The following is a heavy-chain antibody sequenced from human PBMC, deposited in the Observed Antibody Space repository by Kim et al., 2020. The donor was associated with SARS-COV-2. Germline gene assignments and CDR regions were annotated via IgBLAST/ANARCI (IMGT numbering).Heavy chain of an antibody. D-gene: IGHD2-21*01. Sequence: SETLSLTCSVSGGSISSGDNYWTWIRQHPGKGLEWSGFGYNSGSTYYNPSLKSRLTISVDTSKNQFSLKLSTVTDADTAVYYCARDRSIAMVWG. J-gene: IGHJ3*01. V-gene: IGHV4-31*03. CDR3: ARDRSIAMV. CDR2: GYNSGST. CDR1: GGSISSGDNY.